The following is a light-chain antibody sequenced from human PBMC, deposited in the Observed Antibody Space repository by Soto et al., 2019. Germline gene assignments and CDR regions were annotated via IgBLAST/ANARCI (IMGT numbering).Light chain of an antibody. V-gene: IGKV3-15*01. CDR1: QSVRSD. Sequence: EIVMTQSPATLSVSPGERATLSCRASQSVRSDLAWYLQKPGQAPRLLIYGASTRATGIPARFSGSGFGTEFTLTISSLQSEDFAVYYCQQYNNWPLTFGGGTKVDIK. CDR2: GAS. J-gene: IGKJ4*01. CDR3: QQYNNWPLT.